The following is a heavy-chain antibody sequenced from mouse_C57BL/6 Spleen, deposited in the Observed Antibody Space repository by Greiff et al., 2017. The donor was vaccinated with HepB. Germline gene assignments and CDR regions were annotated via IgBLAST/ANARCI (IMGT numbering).Heavy chain of an antibody. Sequence: QVHVKQSGAELVRPGASVKLSCKASGYTFTDYYINWVKQRPGQGLEWIARIYPGSGNTYYNEKFKGKATLTAEKSSSTAYMQLSSLTSEDSAVYFCARGGVDYGSSYDYAMDYWGQGTSVTVSS. CDR1: GYTFTDYY. J-gene: IGHJ4*01. CDR3: ARGGVDYGSSYDYAMDY. V-gene: IGHV1-76*01. CDR2: IYPGSGNT. D-gene: IGHD1-1*01.